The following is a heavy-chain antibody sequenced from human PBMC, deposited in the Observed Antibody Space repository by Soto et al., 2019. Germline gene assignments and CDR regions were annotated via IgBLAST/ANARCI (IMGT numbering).Heavy chain of an antibody. CDR1: GFTFSSYA. CDR2: ISGSGGST. V-gene: IGHV3-23*01. D-gene: IGHD1-26*01. J-gene: IGHJ4*02. Sequence: EVQLLESGGGLVQPRGSLRLSCAASGFTFSSYAMSWVRQAPGKGLEWVSAISGSGGSTYYADSVKGRFTISRDNSKNTLYLQMNSLRAEDTAVYYCAKLVVSGSLGSADYWGQGTLVTVSS. CDR3: AKLVVSGSLGSADY.